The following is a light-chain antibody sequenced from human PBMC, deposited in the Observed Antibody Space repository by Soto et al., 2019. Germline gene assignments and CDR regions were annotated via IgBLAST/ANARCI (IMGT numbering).Light chain of an antibody. CDR3: QQYNSYWT. V-gene: IGKV1-5*01. J-gene: IGKJ1*01. CDR1: QSISSW. Sequence: DIEMTQSPSTLSASVVDRVTITCRASQSISSWLAWYQQKPGKAPKLLIYDASSLESGVPSRFSGSGSGTEFTLTISSLQPDDFATYYCQQYNSYWTFGQGTKVDNK. CDR2: DAS.